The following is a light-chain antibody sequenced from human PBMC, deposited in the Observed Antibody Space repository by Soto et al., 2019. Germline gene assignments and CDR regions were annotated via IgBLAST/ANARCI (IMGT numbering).Light chain of an antibody. CDR3: QSYDSSLSGWV. J-gene: IGLJ1*01. Sequence: QAVGTQPPSVSGAPGQRVTISCTGSSSNIGAGYDVHWYQQLPGTAPKLLIYGNSNRPSGVPDRFSGSKSGTSASLAITGLQAEDEADYYCQSYDSSLSGWVFGTGTKLTVL. CDR1: SSNIGAGYD. V-gene: IGLV1-40*01. CDR2: GNS.